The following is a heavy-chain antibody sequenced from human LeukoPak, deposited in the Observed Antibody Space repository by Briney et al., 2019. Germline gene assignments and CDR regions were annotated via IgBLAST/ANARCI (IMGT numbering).Heavy chain of an antibody. CDR3: ARENVDYYFDY. V-gene: IGHV4-30-4*08. Sequence: SETLSLACTVSGGSISSGDYYWSWIRQPPGKGLEWIGYIYYSGSTYYNPSLKSRVTISVDTSKNQFSLKLSSVTAADTAVYYCARENVDYYFDYWGQGTLVTVSS. J-gene: IGHJ4*02. CDR2: IYYSGST. CDR1: GGSISSGDYY. D-gene: IGHD3/OR15-3a*01.